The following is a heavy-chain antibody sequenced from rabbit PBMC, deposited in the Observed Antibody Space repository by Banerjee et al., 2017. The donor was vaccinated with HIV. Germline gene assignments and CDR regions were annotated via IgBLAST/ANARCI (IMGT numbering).Heavy chain of an antibody. CDR3: TRTAGYLDDGDGYFNL. J-gene: IGHJ4*01. CDR2: IYAGSSGNT. CDR1: GFTISSSYW. Sequence: QEQLEESGGDLVKPEGSLTLTCTASGFTISSSYWICWVRQVPGKGLEWIACIYAGSSGNTKYASWAKGRFTISKTSSTTVTLQMTSLTAADTATYFCTRTAGYLDDGDGYFNLWGQGTLVTVS. V-gene: IGHV1S45*01. D-gene: IGHD2-1*01.